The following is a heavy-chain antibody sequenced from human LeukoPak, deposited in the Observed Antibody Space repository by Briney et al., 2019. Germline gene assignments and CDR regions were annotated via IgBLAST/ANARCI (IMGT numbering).Heavy chain of an antibody. V-gene: IGHV4-30-2*01. CDR3: AGLLKWYCSGGSCSPHLNYFDY. J-gene: IGHJ4*02. Sequence: SQTLSLTCAVSGGSISSGGYSWSWIRQPPGKGLEWIGYIYHSGSTYYNPSLKSRVTISVDRSKNQFSLKLSSVTAADTAVYYCAGLLKWYCSGGSCSPHLNYFDYRGQGTLVTVSS. D-gene: IGHD2-15*01. CDR1: GGSISSGGYS. CDR2: IYHSGST.